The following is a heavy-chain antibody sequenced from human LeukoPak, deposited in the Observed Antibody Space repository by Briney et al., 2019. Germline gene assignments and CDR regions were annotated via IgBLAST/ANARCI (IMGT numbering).Heavy chain of an antibody. CDR2: ISSSGSTI. CDR3: AKEGYGDYFDY. J-gene: IGHJ4*02. Sequence: GGSLRLSCAAPGFTFSSYEMNWVRQAPGKGLEWVSYISSSGSTIYYADSVKGRFTISRDNSKNTLYLQMNSLRAEDTAVYYCAKEGYGDYFDYWGQGTLVTVSS. V-gene: IGHV3-48*03. D-gene: IGHD4-17*01. CDR1: GFTFSSYE.